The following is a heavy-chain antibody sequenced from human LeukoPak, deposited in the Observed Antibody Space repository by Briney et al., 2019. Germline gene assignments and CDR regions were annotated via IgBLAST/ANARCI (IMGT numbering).Heavy chain of an antibody. CDR3: AKARDKQWLVPANAFDI. J-gene: IGHJ3*02. D-gene: IGHD6-19*01. CDR1: GFTFSSYA. CDR2: ISYDGSNK. Sequence: GGSLRLSCAASGFTFSSYAMLWVRQAPGKGLEWVAVISYDGSNKYYADSVKGRFTISRDNSKNTLYLQMNSLRAEDTAVYYCAKARDKQWLVPANAFDIWGQGTMVTVSS. V-gene: IGHV3-30*18.